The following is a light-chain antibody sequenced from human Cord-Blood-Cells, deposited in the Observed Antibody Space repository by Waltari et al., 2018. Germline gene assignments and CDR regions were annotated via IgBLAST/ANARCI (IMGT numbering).Light chain of an antibody. CDR1: QSVSSN. V-gene: IGKV3-15*01. CDR2: GAS. Sequence: EIVMTQSPATLSVSPGERATLSCRASQSVSSNLAWYQQKPGQAPRILIYGASTRATGIPAMFSGSGSGTEFTLTISSLQSEDFAVYYCQQYNNWPYTFGQGTKLEIK. J-gene: IGKJ2*01. CDR3: QQYNNWPYT.